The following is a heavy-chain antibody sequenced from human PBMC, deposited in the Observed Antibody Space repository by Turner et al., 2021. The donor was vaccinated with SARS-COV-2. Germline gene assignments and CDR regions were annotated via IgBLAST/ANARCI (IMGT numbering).Heavy chain of an antibody. Sequence: QVQLQESGPGLVKPSQTLSLTCTVSGGSISSGGYSWSWIRQHPGKGLEWIGYIYYSGSTYYNPSLKSRVTISVDTSKNQFSLKLSSVTAADTAVYYCARGRGYYGSGSYYNPYYYGMDVWGQGTTVTVSS. J-gene: IGHJ6*02. D-gene: IGHD3-10*01. CDR3: ARGRGYYGSGSYYNPYYYGMDV. CDR2: IYYSGST. CDR1: GGSISSGGYS. V-gene: IGHV4-31*03.